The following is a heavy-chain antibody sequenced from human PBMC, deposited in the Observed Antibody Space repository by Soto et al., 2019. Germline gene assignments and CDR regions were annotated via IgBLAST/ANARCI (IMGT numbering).Heavy chain of an antibody. CDR3: ARALTYRDIWRAPSPRTRYYGLVV. J-gene: IGHJ6*02. CDR1: GYTFSGFD. V-gene: IGHV1-8*02. D-gene: IGHD3-3*01. Sequence: QVRLVQSGAEVQKPGASVKVSCKASGYTFSGFDLHWVRQAAGQGLEWMGRMNPNSGNTGYAQSFQGRVTMTRDASLSTAYMELSSMRSEDTAVYYCARALTYRDIWRAPSPRTRYYGLVVWGPGTTFTVS. CDR2: MNPNSGNT.